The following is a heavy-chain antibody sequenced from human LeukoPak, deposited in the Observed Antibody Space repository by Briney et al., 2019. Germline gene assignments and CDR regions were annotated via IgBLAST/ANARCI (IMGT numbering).Heavy chain of an antibody. Sequence: PSETLSLTCAVHGGSFSGYYRSWIRQPPGKGLEWIGEINHSGSTNYNPSLKSRVTISVDTSKNQFSLKLSSVTAADTAVYYCARSLDYGDYGDYWGQGTLVTVSS. J-gene: IGHJ4*02. CDR1: GGSFSGYY. CDR2: INHSGST. CDR3: ARSLDYGDYGDY. D-gene: IGHD4-17*01. V-gene: IGHV4-34*01.